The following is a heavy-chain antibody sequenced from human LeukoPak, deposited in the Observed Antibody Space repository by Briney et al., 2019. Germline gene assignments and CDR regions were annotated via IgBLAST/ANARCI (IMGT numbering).Heavy chain of an antibody. CDR3: AANYDFWSGYYDFDY. CDR1: GFTVTNSA. Sequence: SVKVSCKASGFTVTNSAVQWVRQARGQRLEWIGWIVVGSGNTNYAQKFQERVTITRDMSTSTAYMELSSLRSEDTAVYYCAANYDFWSGYYDFDYWGQGTLVTVSS. J-gene: IGHJ4*02. CDR2: IVVGSGNT. D-gene: IGHD3-3*01. V-gene: IGHV1-58*01.